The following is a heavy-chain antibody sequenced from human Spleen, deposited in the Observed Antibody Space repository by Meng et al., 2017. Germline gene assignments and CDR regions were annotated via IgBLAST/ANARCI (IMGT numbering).Heavy chain of an antibody. D-gene: IGHD2-21*01. V-gene: IGHV3-66*01. J-gene: IGHJ2*01. CDR3: TRGLAPEGYFDL. CDR1: GFTFSDYY. Sequence: EVRLVESGGGLVQPGGSLRLSCAASGFTFSDYYMSWIRQAPGKGLEWFSVLYGDGTTYYAHSVKGRFTISRDNSKNTLYLQMNSLRAEDTAVYYCTRGLAPEGYFDLWGRGTLVTVSS. CDR2: LYGDGTT.